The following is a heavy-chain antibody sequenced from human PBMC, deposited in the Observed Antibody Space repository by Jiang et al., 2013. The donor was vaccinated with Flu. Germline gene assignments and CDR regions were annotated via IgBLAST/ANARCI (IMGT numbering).Heavy chain of an antibody. Sequence: GSGLVKPSETLSLTCTVSGGSISSYYWSWIRQPPGKGLEWIGYIYYSGSTNYNPSLKSRVTISVDTSKNQFSLKLSSVTAADTAVYYCAKEYYDSSGDDAFDIWGQGTMVTVSS. D-gene: IGHD3-22*01. V-gene: IGHV4-59*13. CDR2: IYYSGST. J-gene: IGHJ3*02. CDR3: AKEYYDSSGDDAFDI. CDR1: GGSISSYY.